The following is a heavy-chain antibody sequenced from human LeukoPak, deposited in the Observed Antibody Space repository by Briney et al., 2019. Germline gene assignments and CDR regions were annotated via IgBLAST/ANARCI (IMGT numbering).Heavy chain of an antibody. J-gene: IGHJ4*02. CDR1: RYSFDRYA. CDR3: AKRYGDSTGWFFDF. CDR2: INGGGDIT. Sequence: GGSLRLSCEGSRYSFDRYAMTWVRQAPGKGLEWISSINGGGDITYYAESVKGRFTVSRDNSKNTLFLQMNSVRAEDTAVFYCAKRYGDSTGWFFDFWGQGSLVTVSS. D-gene: IGHD6-13*01. V-gene: IGHV3-23*01.